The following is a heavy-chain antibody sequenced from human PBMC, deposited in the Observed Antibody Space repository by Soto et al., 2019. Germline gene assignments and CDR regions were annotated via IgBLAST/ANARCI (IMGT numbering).Heavy chain of an antibody. CDR2: IYYSGST. J-gene: IGHJ4*02. Sequence: QVQLQESGPGLVKPSETLSLTCTVSGGSITSYYWSWIRQPPGKGLEWIGYIYYSGSTNYNPSLKSRVTISVDTSKTQFSLKLSLKLSSVTAADTAVYYCARRYGTTFDYWGQGTLVTVSS. CDR1: GGSITSYY. D-gene: IGHD1-7*01. CDR3: ARRYGTTFDY. V-gene: IGHV4-59*01.